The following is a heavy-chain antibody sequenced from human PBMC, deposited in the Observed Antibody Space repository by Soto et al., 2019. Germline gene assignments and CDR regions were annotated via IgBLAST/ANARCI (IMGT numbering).Heavy chain of an antibody. CDR3: ARDGGGGFHDY. CDR1: VFNFNNYD. Sequence: GWSLRLSCVSSVFNFNNYDMHWVRQVAGKRPEWVSVIGTAGGPNYSDSVNGRFTTYRDNAKSSLYLQMNSVRDGDTAVYYCARDGGGGFHDYWGQGAVVTVSS. CDR2: IGTAGGP. V-gene: IGHV3-13*05. J-gene: IGHJ4*02. D-gene: IGHD3-16*01.